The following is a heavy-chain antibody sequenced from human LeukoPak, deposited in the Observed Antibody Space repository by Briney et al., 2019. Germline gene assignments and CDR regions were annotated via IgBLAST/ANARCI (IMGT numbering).Heavy chain of an antibody. Sequence: GESLKISCKGSGYSFTSYWIGWVRQMPGKGLEWMGIIYPGDSDTRYSPSSQGQVTISADKSISTAYLQWSSLKASDTAMYYCARLVHYDFWSGLDDYWGQGTLVTVSS. J-gene: IGHJ4*02. CDR1: GYSFTSYW. D-gene: IGHD3-3*01. CDR2: IYPGDSDT. V-gene: IGHV5-51*01. CDR3: ARLVHYDFWSGLDDY.